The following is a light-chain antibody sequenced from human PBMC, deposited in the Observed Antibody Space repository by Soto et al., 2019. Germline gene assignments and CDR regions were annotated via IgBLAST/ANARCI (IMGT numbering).Light chain of an antibody. Sequence: DIQMTHVPSTLPASVGHRLTIICRQSHSICNWLDQYQQKTGTAPMFQIYPASTWEGAVPSRFSGSGAETEFTISIRRLQHDAFYSYQRHHYYSYSFGQGTKVDIK. V-gene: IGKV1-5*02. CDR2: PAS. J-gene: IGKJ1*01. CDR3: HHYYSYS. CDR1: HSICNW.